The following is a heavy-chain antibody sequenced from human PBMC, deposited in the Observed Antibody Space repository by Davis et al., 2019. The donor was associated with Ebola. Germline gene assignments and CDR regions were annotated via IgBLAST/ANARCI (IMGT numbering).Heavy chain of an antibody. CDR1: GFTFSGSA. Sequence: GESLKTSCAASGFTFSGSAMHWVRQASGKGLEWVGRIRSKANSYATAYAASVKGRFTIPRDDSKNTAYLQMNSLKTEDTAVYYCTSGITGTRGDYWGQGTLVTVSS. J-gene: IGHJ4*02. CDR2: IRSKANSYAT. CDR3: TSGITGTRGDY. V-gene: IGHV3-73*01. D-gene: IGHD1-20*01.